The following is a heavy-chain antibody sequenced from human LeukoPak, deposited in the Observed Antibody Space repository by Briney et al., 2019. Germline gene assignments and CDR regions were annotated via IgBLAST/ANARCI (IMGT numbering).Heavy chain of an antibody. J-gene: IGHJ4*02. V-gene: IGHV3-23*01. CDR3: AKYGPQDSGSSHFDY. CDR1: GFTFSSYA. D-gene: IGHD1-26*01. CDR2: IRDSGSST. Sequence: GGSLRLSCAASGFTFSSYAMSWVRQAPGKGLEWVPAIRDSGSSTHYADSVKGRFTTSRDNSKNTLFLQMNSLRAEDTAIYYCAKYGPQDSGSSHFDYWGQGALVTVSS.